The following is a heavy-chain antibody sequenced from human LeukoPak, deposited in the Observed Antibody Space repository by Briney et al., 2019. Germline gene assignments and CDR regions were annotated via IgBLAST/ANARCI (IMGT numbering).Heavy chain of an antibody. Sequence: SETLSLTCAVYGGSITGYYWSWIRQPPGKGLEWVGGIHYTGATSYNPSLKSRATISIDTSKNQVSLKLSSVTAADTAVYYCARGNILSGYRFDFWGQGALVTVSS. CDR2: IHYTGAT. D-gene: IGHD3-9*01. CDR3: ARGNILSGYRFDF. V-gene: IGHV4-34*01. J-gene: IGHJ4*02. CDR1: GGSITGYY.